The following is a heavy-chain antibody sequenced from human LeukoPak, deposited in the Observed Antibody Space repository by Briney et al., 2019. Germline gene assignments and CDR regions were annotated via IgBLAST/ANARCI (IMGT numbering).Heavy chain of an antibody. CDR1: GYTFTSYG. Sequence: ASVKVSCKASGYTFTSYGISWVRQAPGQGPEWMGWISTSTGDTKYTQKFQGRVTLTTDTSTSTAYMELSSLRSDDTAVYYCVRARTWSGWSPKYYYMDVWGKGTTVTVSS. J-gene: IGHJ6*03. CDR2: ISTSTGDT. CDR3: VRARTWSGWSPKYYYMDV. D-gene: IGHD3-3*01. V-gene: IGHV1-18*01.